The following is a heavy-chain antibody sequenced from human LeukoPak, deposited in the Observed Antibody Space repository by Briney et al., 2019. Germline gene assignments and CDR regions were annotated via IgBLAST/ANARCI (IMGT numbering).Heavy chain of an antibody. V-gene: IGHV3-7*01. CDR1: GFTFSTSW. Sequence: PEGSLRLSCAASGFTFSTSWMSWVRQAPGKGLEWVANIKHDASETNYVDSVKGRFTISRDNAKNSLYLQTNSLRAEDTAVYYCARPRVPDSWGQGTLVTVSS. CDR2: IKHDASET. J-gene: IGHJ4*02. CDR3: ARPRVPDS.